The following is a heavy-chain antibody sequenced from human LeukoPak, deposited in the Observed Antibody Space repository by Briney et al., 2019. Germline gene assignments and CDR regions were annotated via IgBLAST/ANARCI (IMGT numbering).Heavy chain of an antibody. D-gene: IGHD6-6*01. CDR1: GFTFDDYA. J-gene: IGHJ3*01. Sequence: GGSLRLSCAASGFTFDDYAMHWVRQAPGKGLEWVSGISWNSGSIGYADVVKGRFTISRDNAKNSLYLQINSLRAEDTAVYYCARSSYSSSSSVWGQGTMVTVSS. CDR3: ARSSYSSSSSV. CDR2: ISWNSGSI. V-gene: IGHV3-9*01.